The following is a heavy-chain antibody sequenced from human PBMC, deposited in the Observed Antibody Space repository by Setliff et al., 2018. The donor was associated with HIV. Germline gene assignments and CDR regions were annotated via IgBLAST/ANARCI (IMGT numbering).Heavy chain of an antibody. D-gene: IGHD6-19*01. CDR1: GFTFDDYA. Sequence: GESLKISCAASGFTFDDYAMHWVRQAPGKGLEWVSLISWDGGGTYYADSVKGRFTISRDNSKNSLYLQMNSLRAKDTAFYYCAKGYRRSSGWPEYYYYALDVWGQGTTVTVSS. J-gene: IGHJ6*02. CDR2: ISWDGGGT. CDR3: AKGYRRSSGWPEYYYYALDV. V-gene: IGHV3-43D*04.